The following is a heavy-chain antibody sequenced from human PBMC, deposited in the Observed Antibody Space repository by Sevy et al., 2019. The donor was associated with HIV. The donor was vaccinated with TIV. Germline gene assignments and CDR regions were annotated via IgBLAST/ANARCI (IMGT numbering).Heavy chain of an antibody. J-gene: IGHJ4*02. D-gene: IGHD6-13*01. CDR1: GFTFRYYV. CDR2: ISGSGDST. Sequence: GGSLRLSCAASGFTFRYYVMTRVRQAPGKGLEWVSTISGSGDSTSYADSVKGRFTISRDNSKNTVDLEMNSLRAEDTAVYYCEAIATAGRDYWGQGTLVTVSS. V-gene: IGHV3-23*01. CDR3: EAIATAGRDY.